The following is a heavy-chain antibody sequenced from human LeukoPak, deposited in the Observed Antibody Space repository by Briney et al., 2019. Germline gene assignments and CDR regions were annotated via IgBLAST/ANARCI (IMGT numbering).Heavy chain of an antibody. J-gene: IGHJ4*02. Sequence: GGSLRLSCAASGYTFSSYWMSWARHAPGKALEWVANIKQDGSEKYYVDSVKGRFTISRDNAKNSLYLQMNSLRAEDTAVYYCARVYGGLREFDYWGQGTLVTVSA. CDR1: GYTFSSYW. V-gene: IGHV3-7*01. CDR3: ARVYGGLREFDY. CDR2: IKQDGSEK. D-gene: IGHD4-17*01.